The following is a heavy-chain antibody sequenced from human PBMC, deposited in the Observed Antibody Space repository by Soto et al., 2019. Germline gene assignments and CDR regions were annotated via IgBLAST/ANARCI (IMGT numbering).Heavy chain of an antibody. CDR2: IHGGADYT. CDR3: AKNRGPGSYTNCSFNV. J-gene: IGHJ2*01. CDR1: GFTFSCCA. D-gene: IGHD1-26*01. Sequence: EVQLLESGGGLVQPGGSLRLSCAASGFTFSCCAMSWVRQAPGRGLEWVSTIHGGADYTHYTDSVKGRFTISRDNSSNTVFLQMNSLTAGDTAIYYCAKNRGPGSYTNCSFNVWGRGTPVTVSS. V-gene: IGHV3-23*01.